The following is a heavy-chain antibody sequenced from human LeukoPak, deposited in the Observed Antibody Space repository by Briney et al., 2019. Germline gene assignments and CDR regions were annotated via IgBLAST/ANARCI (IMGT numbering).Heavy chain of an antibody. D-gene: IGHD6-19*01. CDR1: GFSFSSYW. J-gene: IGHJ3*01. CDR2: IGRDGSEK. Sequence: GGSLRLSCLASGFSFSSYWMTWVRQAPGKGPEWVANIGRDGSEKYYLDSVRGRFTISRDNAKNSLYLQMDSLRVEDAAMYYCARDPDSSGTDAFDVWGQGTVVTVSS. CDR3: ARDPDSSGTDAFDV. V-gene: IGHV3-7*03.